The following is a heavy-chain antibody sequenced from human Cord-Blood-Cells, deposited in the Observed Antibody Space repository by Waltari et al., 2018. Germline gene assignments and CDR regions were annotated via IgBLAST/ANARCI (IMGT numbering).Heavy chain of an antibody. CDR3: ARDPLSGNSFDY. D-gene: IGHD6-13*01. Sequence: QVQLQESGPGLVKPSETLSLTCTVSGGSISSHYRSWFRQPPGKGLEWIGYIYYSGSTNYNPSLKSRVTISVDTSKNQFSLKLSSVTAADTAVYYCARDPLSGNSFDYWGQGTLVTVSS. CDR1: GGSISSHY. J-gene: IGHJ4*02. V-gene: IGHV4-59*11. CDR2: IYYSGST.